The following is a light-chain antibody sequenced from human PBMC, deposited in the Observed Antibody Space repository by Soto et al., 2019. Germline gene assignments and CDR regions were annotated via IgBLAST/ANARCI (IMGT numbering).Light chain of an antibody. CDR3: QQLNSYPQIT. J-gene: IGKJ4*01. CDR2: AAS. V-gene: IGKV1-9*01. CDR1: QGISSY. Sequence: DIPLTQSPSFLSASVGDRVTITCRASQGISSYLAWYQQKPGKAPNLLIYAASTLQSGVPSRFSGSGSGTEFTLTISRLHPEDFATYYCQQLNSYPQITFGGGTKVEIK.